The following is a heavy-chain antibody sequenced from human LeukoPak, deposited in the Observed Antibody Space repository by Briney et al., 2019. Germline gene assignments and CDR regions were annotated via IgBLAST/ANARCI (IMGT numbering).Heavy chain of an antibody. V-gene: IGHV3-7*01. CDR2: IKQDGSEK. J-gene: IGHJ3*02. D-gene: IGHD6-6*01. CDR3: ASEESIAAPDDAFDI. CDR1: GFTFSSYW. Sequence: GGSLRLSCAASGFTFSSYWMSWVRQAPGKGLEWVANIKQDGSEKYYVDSVKGRFTISRDNAKNSLYLQMNSLRAEDTAVYYCASEESIAAPDDAFDIWGQGTMVTVSS.